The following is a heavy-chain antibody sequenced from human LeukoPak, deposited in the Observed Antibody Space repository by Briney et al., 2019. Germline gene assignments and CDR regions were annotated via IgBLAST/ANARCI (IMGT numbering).Heavy chain of an antibody. Sequence: ASLKVSCKASGYTFTRYYMHCVRHAPGHGLVRMGCINPNTGGTNNAQKFRGRVTMTRDTSISTAYMELSRLRSDDTAVYYCASLVYSYGNNWGQGTLVTVSS. CDR3: ASLVYSYGNN. D-gene: IGHD5-18*01. V-gene: IGHV1-2*02. CDR1: GYTFTRYY. J-gene: IGHJ1*01. CDR2: INPNTGGT.